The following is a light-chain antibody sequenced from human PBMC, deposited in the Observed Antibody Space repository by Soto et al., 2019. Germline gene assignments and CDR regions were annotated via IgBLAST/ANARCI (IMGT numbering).Light chain of an antibody. CDR1: SSDVGGYNY. CDR2: DVS. J-gene: IGLJ6*01. Sequence: QSALNQPASVSGSPGQSITISCTGTSSDVGGYNYVSWYQQHPGKAPKLMIYDVSNRPSGVSNRFSGSESGNTASLTISGLQAEDEADYYCCSYTSSSTFVLGSGTKLPVL. CDR3: CSYTSSSTFV. V-gene: IGLV2-14*01.